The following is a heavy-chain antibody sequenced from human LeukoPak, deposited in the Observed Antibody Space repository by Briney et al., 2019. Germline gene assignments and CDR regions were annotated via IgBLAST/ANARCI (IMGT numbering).Heavy chain of an antibody. Sequence: GESLKISCKGSGYSFTSNWIGWVRQAPGKGLEWVSSISSSSSYIYYADSVKGRFTISRDNAKNSLYLQMNSLTAADTAVYYCARDRGEYSYAYDYWGQGTLVTVSS. CDR2: ISSSSSYI. D-gene: IGHD5-18*01. CDR1: GYSFTSNW. J-gene: IGHJ4*02. V-gene: IGHV3-21*04. CDR3: ARDRGEYSYAYDY.